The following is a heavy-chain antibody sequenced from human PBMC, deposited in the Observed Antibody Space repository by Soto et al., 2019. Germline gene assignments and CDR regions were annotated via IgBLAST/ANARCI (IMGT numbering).Heavy chain of an antibody. Sequence: ASDTLSLTCTVSGRSISSYYWSWIRQPPGKGLEWIGYIYYSGSTNYNPSLKSRVTISVDTSKNQFSLKLSSVTAPDPAQSYCARRCENDFGNYYYYYLDVWGKGTTVTVSS. CDR2: IYYSGST. D-gene: IGHD4-17*01. V-gene: IGHV4-59*08. CDR1: GRSISSYY. J-gene: IGHJ6*03. CDR3: ARRCENDFGNYYYYYLDV.